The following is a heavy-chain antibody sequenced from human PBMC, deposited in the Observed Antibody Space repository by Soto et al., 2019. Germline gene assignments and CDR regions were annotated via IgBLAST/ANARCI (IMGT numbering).Heavy chain of an antibody. J-gene: IGHJ4*02. CDR3: AHGARAYCGGDCYSFDY. CDR1: GFSLSTSGVG. V-gene: IGHV2-5*01. D-gene: IGHD2-21*02. CDR2: IYWNDDK. Sequence: SGPTLVNPTQTLTLTCTFSGFSLSTSGVGVGWIRQPPGKALEWLALIYWNDDKRYSPSLKSRLTITKDTSKNRVVLTMTNMDPVDTATYYRAHGARAYCGGDCYSFDYWGQGTLVTVSS.